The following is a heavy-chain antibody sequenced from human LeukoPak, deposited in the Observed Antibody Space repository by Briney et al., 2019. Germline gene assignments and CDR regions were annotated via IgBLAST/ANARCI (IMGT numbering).Heavy chain of an antibody. V-gene: IGHV3-48*01. CDR3: ARAPRGAKELRAFDI. CDR1: GFTFSSYS. CDR2: ISSSSSTI. D-gene: IGHD1-26*01. Sequence: GGSLRLSCAASGFTFSSYSMNWVRQAPGKGLEWVSYISSSSSTIYYADSVKGRFTISRDNAKNSLYLQMNSLRAEDTAVYYCARAPRGAKELRAFDIRGQGTMVTVSS. J-gene: IGHJ3*02.